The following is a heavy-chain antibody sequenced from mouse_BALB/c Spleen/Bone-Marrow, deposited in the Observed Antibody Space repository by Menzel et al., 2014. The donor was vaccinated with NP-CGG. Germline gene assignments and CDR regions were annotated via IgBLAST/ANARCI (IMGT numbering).Heavy chain of an antibody. CDR2: ISSGSSTI. Sequence: QPGGSRRLSCAASGFTFSSFGMHWVRQAPEKGLEWVAYISSGSSTIFYVDTVKGRFTISRDNPKNTLFLQMTSLRSEDTAMYYCTRGGNWDDFDVWGAGTTVTVSS. CDR3: TRGGNWDDFDV. CDR1: GFTFSSFG. J-gene: IGHJ1*01. D-gene: IGHD4-1*01. V-gene: IGHV5-17*02.